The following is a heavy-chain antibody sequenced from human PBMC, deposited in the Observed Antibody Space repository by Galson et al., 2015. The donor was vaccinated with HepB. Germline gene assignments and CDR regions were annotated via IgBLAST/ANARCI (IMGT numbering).Heavy chain of an antibody. Sequence: ETLSLTCAVSGGSISSSNWWSWVRQPPGKGLEWIGEIYHSGSTNYNPSLKSRVTISVDKSKNQFSLKLSSVTAADTAVYYCVSGGAVPAAYAFDIWGQGTMVTVSS. V-gene: IGHV4-4*02. J-gene: IGHJ3*02. D-gene: IGHD2-2*01. CDR1: GGSISSSNW. CDR2: IYHSGST. CDR3: VSGGAVPAAYAFDI.